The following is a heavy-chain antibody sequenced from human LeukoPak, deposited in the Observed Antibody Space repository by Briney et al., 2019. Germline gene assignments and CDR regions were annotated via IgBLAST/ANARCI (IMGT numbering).Heavy chain of an antibody. CDR1: GYSISSGYY. Sequence: SETLSLTCAVSGYSISSGYYWGWIRQPPRKGLEWIGSIYHSGSTYYNPSLKSRVTISVDTSKNQFSLKLSSVTAADTAVYYCARVKPTVVRGVPTPFDYWGQGTRVTVSS. CDR2: IYHSGST. J-gene: IGHJ4*02. V-gene: IGHV4-38-2*01. D-gene: IGHD3-10*01. CDR3: ARVKPTVVRGVPTPFDY.